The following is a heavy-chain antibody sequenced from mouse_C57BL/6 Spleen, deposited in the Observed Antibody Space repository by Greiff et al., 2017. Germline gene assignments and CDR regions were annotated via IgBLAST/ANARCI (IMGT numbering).Heavy chain of an antibody. CDR1: GFTFTDYY. Sequence: EVNLVESGGGLVQPGGSLSLSCAASGFTFTDYYMSWVRQPPGKALEWLGFIRNKANGYTTEYSASVKGRFTISRDNSQSILYLQMNALRAEDSATYYCARYMGVNYAMDYWGQGTSVTVSS. D-gene: IGHD2-2*01. J-gene: IGHJ4*01. CDR2: IRNKANGYTT. CDR3: ARYMGVNYAMDY. V-gene: IGHV7-3*01.